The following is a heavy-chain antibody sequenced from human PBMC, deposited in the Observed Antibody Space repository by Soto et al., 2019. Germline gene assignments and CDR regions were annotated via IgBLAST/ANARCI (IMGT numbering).Heavy chain of an antibody. J-gene: IGHJ6*02. CDR3: ATDRGAVSGTSHGMDV. CDR2: IIALFGTP. D-gene: IGHD6-19*01. CDR1: GGTFGSFA. V-gene: IGHV1-69*13. Sequence: ASVKVSCKASGGTFGSFAFSWVRQAPGQGLEWMGGIIALFGTPTYAQKLQGRVKITADESTTTASMELSRLTSEDTAIYYCATDRGAVSGTSHGMDVWGQGTPVTVSS.